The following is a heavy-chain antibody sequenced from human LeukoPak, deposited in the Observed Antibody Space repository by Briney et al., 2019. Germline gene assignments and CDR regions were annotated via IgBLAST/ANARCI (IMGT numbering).Heavy chain of an antibody. CDR3: ARGPYSYDSSGAFDI. J-gene: IGHJ3*02. V-gene: IGHV4-34*01. CDR1: GGSFSGYY. Sequence: SGTLSLTCAVYGGSFSGYYWSWIRQPPGKGLEWIGEINHSGSTNYNPSLKSRVTISVDTSKNQFSLKLSSVTAADTAVYFCARGPYSYDSSGAFDIWGQGTMVTVSS. D-gene: IGHD3-22*01. CDR2: INHSGST.